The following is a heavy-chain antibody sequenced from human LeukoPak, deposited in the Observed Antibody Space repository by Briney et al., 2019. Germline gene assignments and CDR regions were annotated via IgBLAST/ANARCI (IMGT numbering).Heavy chain of an antibody. D-gene: IGHD1-7*01. J-gene: IGHJ5*02. CDR3: AREKEKLELLSESAFDP. CDR1: GGSITTSSYH. CDR2: VYYSGST. Sequence: PSETLSLTCSVSGGSITTSSYHWGWIRQPPGKGLEWIGSVYYSGSTYYSPSLKSRVTISVDTSKNQFSLRLSSATAADTAVYFCAREKEKLELLSESAFDPWGQGTLVTVSS. V-gene: IGHV4-39*07.